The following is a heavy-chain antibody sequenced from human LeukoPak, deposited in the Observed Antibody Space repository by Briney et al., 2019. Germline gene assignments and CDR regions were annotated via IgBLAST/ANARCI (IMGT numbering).Heavy chain of an antibody. CDR3: ARELRGSGWYDY. V-gene: IGHV4-31*03. CDR1: GGSINSGNSY. J-gene: IGHJ4*02. D-gene: IGHD6-19*01. CDR2: IYYSGST. Sequence: PSETLSLTCTVSGGSINSGNSYWSWVRQHPDKGLEWIGYIYYSGSTYYSPSLKSRITISVDTSRNQFSLKLSSVTAADTAVYYCARELRGSGWYDYWGPGTLVTVSS.